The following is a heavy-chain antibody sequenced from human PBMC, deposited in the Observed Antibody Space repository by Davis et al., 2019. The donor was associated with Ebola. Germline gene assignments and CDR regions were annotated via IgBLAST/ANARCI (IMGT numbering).Heavy chain of an antibody. CDR2: MNPYSGNT. J-gene: IGHJ4*02. D-gene: IGHD2-21*01. Sequence: ASVKVSCKASRYIFRNYDINWLRQASGQGLEWMGWMNPYSGNTGYVEKFTGRVTMTRDSSITTAYMELTSLRIHDTAVYYCARGYSPKCRTGDCVNDYWGQGTLVTVSS. CDR3: ARGYSPKCRTGDCVNDY. V-gene: IGHV1-8*01. CDR1: RYIFRNYD.